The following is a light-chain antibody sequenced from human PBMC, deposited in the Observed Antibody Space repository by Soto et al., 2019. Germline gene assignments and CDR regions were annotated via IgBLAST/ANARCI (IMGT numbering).Light chain of an antibody. CDR2: MGS. J-gene: IGKJ2*01. Sequence: DIVMTQSPLSLPVTPGEPASISCRSSQSLLYSNGYNYLDWYLQKPGQSPQLLIYMGSNRASGVADRFSGSGSGTDFTLKISRVEAEDVGVYFYCMQALQIPLTFGQGTKLEIK. V-gene: IGKV2-28*01. CDR1: QSLLYSNGYNY. CDR3: MQALQIPLT.